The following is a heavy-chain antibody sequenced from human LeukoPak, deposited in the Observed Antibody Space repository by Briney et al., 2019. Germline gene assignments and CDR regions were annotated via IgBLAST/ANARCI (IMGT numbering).Heavy chain of an antibody. CDR2: ISGSGGRT. J-gene: IGHJ4*02. CDR1: GFTFSSYA. V-gene: IGHV3-23*01. CDR3: AKARPGLDY. Sequence: GGSLRLSCAASGFTFSSYAMNWVRQAPGKGLEWVSGISGSGGRTYYADSVKGWDTISRDNSKSTLYLQMNSLRAEDTAVYYCAKARPGLDYWGQGTLVTVSS.